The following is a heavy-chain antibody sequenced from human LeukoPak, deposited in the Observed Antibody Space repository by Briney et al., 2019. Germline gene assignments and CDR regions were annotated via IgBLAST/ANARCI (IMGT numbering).Heavy chain of an antibody. J-gene: IGHJ4*02. Sequence: GGPLRLSCAASGFTFRTYSMHWVRQAPGKGLEWVSYISSSSSLIFYADSVKGRFTISRDNTKNSLYLQMNSLRVEDTAVYYCARDLDYYDSSGLKYYFDYWGQGTLVTVSS. V-gene: IGHV3-48*04. CDR2: ISSSSSLI. CDR3: ARDLDYYDSSGLKYYFDY. D-gene: IGHD3-22*01. CDR1: GFTFRTYS.